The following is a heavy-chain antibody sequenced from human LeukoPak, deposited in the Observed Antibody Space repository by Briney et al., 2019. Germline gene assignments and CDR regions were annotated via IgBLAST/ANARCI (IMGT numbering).Heavy chain of an antibody. V-gene: IGHV1-69*05. CDR3: ARDGRYCSSTSCFLVNWFDP. CDR1: GGSFSSYA. J-gene: IGHJ5*02. CDR2: IIPIFGTA. Sequence: SVQVSCKACGGSFSSYAISWVRQAPGQGLEGMGGIIPIFGTANYAQKFQGRVTITTDESTSTAYMELSSLRSEDTAVYYCARDGRYCSSTSCFLVNWFDPWGQGTLVTVSS. D-gene: IGHD2-2*01.